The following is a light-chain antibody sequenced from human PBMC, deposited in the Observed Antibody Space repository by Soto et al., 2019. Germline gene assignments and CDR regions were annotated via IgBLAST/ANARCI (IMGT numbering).Light chain of an antibody. Sequence: EIVLTQSPATLSLYPGERATLSCRASQSVSSYLAWYQQKPGQAPRLLIYDASNRATGIPARFSGSGSGKDFTLTISSLEPEDFAVYYCQQRSNWPRTFGQGTKVEIK. CDR2: DAS. CDR3: QQRSNWPRT. V-gene: IGKV3-11*01. J-gene: IGKJ1*01. CDR1: QSVSSY.